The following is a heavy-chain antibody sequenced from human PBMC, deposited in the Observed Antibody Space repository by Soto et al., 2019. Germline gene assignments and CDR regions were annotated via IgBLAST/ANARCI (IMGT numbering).Heavy chain of an antibody. CDR1: GGSISSGDYY. Sequence: QVQLQESGPGLVMPSQTLSLTCTVSGGSISSGDYYWSWIRQPPGKGLEWIGCIFYTGSTYYNPSLKSRITISVHTYKSQFSLKLTSVTAADTAVYYCASVTRYCTGGGCNPNWFDPWGQGTLVTVSS. V-gene: IGHV4-30-4*01. D-gene: IGHD2-8*02. J-gene: IGHJ5*02. CDR3: ASVTRYCTGGGCNPNWFDP. CDR2: IFYTGST.